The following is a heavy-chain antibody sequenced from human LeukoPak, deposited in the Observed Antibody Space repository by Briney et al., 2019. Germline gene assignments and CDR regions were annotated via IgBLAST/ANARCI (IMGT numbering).Heavy chain of an antibody. CDR2: IDPNSGGT. Sequence: ASVKVSCKASGYTFTSYYMHWVRQAPGQGLEWMGWIDPNSGGTNYAQKFQGRVTMTRDTSISTAYMELSRLRSDDTAIYYCTRDSLPGIIASIFDSWGQGTLVTVSS. V-gene: IGHV1-2*02. CDR1: GYTFTSYY. CDR3: TRDSLPGIIASIFDS. D-gene: IGHD3-10*01. J-gene: IGHJ4*02.